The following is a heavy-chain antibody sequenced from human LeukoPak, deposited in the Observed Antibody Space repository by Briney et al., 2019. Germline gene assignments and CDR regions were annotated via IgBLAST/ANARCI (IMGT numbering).Heavy chain of an antibody. CDR1: GFXFSSYA. D-gene: IGHD6-19*01. CDR3: ARDDSSEVY. Sequence: PGRSLRLSCAASGFXFSSYAIHWVRQAPGKGLEWVAVISYDGSNKYYADSVKGRFTISRDNSKNTLYLQMNSLRAEDTAVYYCARDDSSEVYWGQGTMVTVSS. V-gene: IGHV3-30-3*01. CDR2: ISYDGSNK. J-gene: IGHJ4*02.